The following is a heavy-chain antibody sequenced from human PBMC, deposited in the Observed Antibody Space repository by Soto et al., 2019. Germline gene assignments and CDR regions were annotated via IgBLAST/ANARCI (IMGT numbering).Heavy chain of an antibody. D-gene: IGHD2-15*01. J-gene: IGHJ4*02. CDR2: IGGSAESA. Sequence: AGGSLRLSCAASGFTFSTYAMSWVRQAPGKGLEWVSAIGGSAESAYYGDSVKGRFTISRDNSKNTVYLQMNSLRAEDTAVYYWARDMSPYCSGGSCYHPFDYWGQGTLVTSPQ. CDR1: GFTFSTYA. V-gene: IGHV3-23*01. CDR3: ARDMSPYCSGGSCYHPFDY.